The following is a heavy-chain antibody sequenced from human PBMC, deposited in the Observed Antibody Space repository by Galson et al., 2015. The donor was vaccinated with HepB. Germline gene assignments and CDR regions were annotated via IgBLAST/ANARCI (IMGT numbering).Heavy chain of an antibody. Sequence: SCKASGTTYSTYTMTWVRQAPGQGLEWLGTIIPILDKPTYAQKFQGRVTITADRSTNAASMELSGLRSEDTAMYYCARSEWELGSFDYWGQGTLVTVSS. D-gene: IGHD1-26*01. J-gene: IGHJ4*02. CDR2: IIPILDKP. CDR1: GTTYSTYT. CDR3: ARSEWELGSFDY. V-gene: IGHV1-69*02.